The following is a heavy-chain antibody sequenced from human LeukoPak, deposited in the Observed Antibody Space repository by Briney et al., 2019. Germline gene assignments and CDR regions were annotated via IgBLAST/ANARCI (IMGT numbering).Heavy chain of an antibody. CDR2: IYSGGTI. D-gene: IGHD1-1*01. CDR3: AREKRLTFDY. J-gene: IGHJ4*02. CDR1: GFTVGTNY. V-gene: IGHV3-53*01. Sequence: GGSLRLSCAASGFTVGTNYMSWVRQAPGKGLEWVSVIYSGGTIYYADSVKGRFTISRDNSKNTLYLQMNSLRAEDTAVYYCAREKRLTFDYWGQGTLVTVSS.